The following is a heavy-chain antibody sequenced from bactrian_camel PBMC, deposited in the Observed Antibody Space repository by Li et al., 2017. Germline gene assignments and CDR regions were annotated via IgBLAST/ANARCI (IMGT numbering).Heavy chain of an antibody. CDR2: IDNDGST. CDR3: AAVDPEYDCFSDSWFEEIYVYNY. J-gene: IGHJ4*01. V-gene: IGHV3S53*01. CDR1: GDDVSNYC. D-gene: IGHD1*01. Sequence: HVQLVESGGGSVQAGGSLRLSCAAAGDDVSNYCMGWFRQASGKEREVVAVIDNDGSTKTAKSLEGRFTISQDNAQKTLYLQMNSLKPEDTAMYYCAAVDPEYDCFSDSWFEEIYVYNYYGQGTQVTVS.